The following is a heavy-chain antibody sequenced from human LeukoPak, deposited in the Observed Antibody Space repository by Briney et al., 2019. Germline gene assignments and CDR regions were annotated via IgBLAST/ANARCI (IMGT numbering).Heavy chain of an antibody. CDR1: GFTFSSHW. J-gene: IGHJ4*02. V-gene: IGHV3-7*01. Sequence: GGSLRLSCAASGFTFSSHWMTWVRQAPGRGLEWVANIKEDGRETFYGDSVKGRLTISRDNAENSLNLRMNNLRPEDTAMYYCARPLFGAISPGYWGQGTLVTVSS. CDR3: ARPLFGAISPGY. D-gene: IGHD3-10*01. CDR2: IKEDGRET.